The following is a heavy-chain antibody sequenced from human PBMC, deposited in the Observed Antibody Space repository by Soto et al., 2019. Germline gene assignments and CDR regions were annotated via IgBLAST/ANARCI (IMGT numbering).Heavy chain of an antibody. J-gene: IGHJ4*02. D-gene: IGHD3-3*01. V-gene: IGHV1-69*06. Sequence: GASVKVSCKASGGTFSSYAISWVRQAPGQGLEWMGGIIPIFGTANYAQKFQGQVTISADKSISSAYLQWSSLRASDTAMYYCARGGVSTRTFDYWGQGTPVTVSS. CDR2: IIPIFGTA. CDR1: GGTFSSYA. CDR3: ARGGVSTRTFDY.